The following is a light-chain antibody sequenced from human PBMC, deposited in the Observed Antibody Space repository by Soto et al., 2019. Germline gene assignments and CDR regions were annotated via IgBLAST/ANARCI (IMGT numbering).Light chain of an antibody. CDR1: QSVSSNY. J-gene: IGKJ1*01. V-gene: IGKV3-20*01. CDR3: QQYDTSPRT. Sequence: EVMLTQSPGTLSLSPGERATLSCRASQSVSSNYLAWYQQKSGQAPRLLIYGASNRATGIRDRFSGSGSGTYFTLTIRRLEPEDFAVYYCQQYDTSPRTFGQGTKVEFK. CDR2: GAS.